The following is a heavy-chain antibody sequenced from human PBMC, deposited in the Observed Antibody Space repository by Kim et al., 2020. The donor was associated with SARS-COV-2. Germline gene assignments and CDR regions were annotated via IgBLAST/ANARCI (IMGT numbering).Heavy chain of an antibody. V-gene: IGHV3-23*01. J-gene: IGHJ4*02. Sequence: GGSLRLSCAASGFTFSSYAMSWVRQAPGKGLEWVSAISGSGGSTYYADSVKGRFTISRDNSKNTLYLQMNSLRAEDTAVYYCANAMVRGVIPNYWGQGTLVTVSS. CDR2: ISGSGGST. CDR3: ANAMVRGVIPNY. CDR1: GFTFSSYA. D-gene: IGHD3-10*01.